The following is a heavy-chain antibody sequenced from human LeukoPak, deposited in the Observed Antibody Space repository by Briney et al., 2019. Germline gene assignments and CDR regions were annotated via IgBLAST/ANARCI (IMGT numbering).Heavy chain of an antibody. Sequence: RRSLRLSCAASGFGFSTSWMAWVRQAPGKGLEWVANIKKDGSEKIYGDSVKGRLTISRDNAKSSLFLQMNSLRPEDTAVYYCASQDSNNAFEIWGQGTKVTVSS. D-gene: IGHD3-22*01. J-gene: IGHJ3*02. CDR1: GFGFSTSW. CDR2: IKKDGSEK. CDR3: ASQDSNNAFEI. V-gene: IGHV3-7*01.